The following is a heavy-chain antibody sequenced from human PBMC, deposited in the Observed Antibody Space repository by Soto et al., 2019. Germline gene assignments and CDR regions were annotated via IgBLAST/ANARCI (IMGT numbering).Heavy chain of an antibody. CDR1: GFTFINTG. CDR2: ITGNGDTT. J-gene: IGHJ4*02. Sequence: GGSLRLSCAGSGFTFINTGMSWVRQAPGQGLEWVSAITGNGDTTYYADSVKGRFTISRDNSKSTLYLQMNSLRAEDTAVYYCATGDQLSAEVTGISFSFWGQGTRVTVSS. V-gene: IGHV3-23*01. D-gene: IGHD2-21*02. CDR3: ATGDQLSAEVTGISFSF.